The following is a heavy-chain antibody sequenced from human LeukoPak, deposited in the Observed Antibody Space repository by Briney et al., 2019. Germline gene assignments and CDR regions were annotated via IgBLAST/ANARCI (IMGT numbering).Heavy chain of an antibody. D-gene: IGHD3-22*01. CDR1: GFTFDDYA. CDR2: ISWNSGSI. V-gene: IGHV3-9*01. J-gene: IGHJ4*02. CDR3: AYFDSSGYYYGRLRY. Sequence: PGRSLRLSCAASGFTFDDYAMHWVRQAPGKGLEWVSGISWNSGSIGYADSVKGRFTISRDNSKSTLYLQMNSLRAEDTAVYFCAYFDSSGYYYGRLRYWGQGTPVTVSS.